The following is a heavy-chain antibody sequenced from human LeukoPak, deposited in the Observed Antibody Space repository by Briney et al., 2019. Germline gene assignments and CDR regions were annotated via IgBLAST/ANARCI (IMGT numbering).Heavy chain of an antibody. CDR1: GGSLSIYY. J-gene: IGHJ4*02. Sequence: SETLSLTCVVYGGSLSIYYWSWIRQPPGKGLEWIGEINHSGSTNYNPSLKSRVTISLDTSKNQFSLKLSSVTAADTAVYYCARAYCGGDCFADYWGQGTLVTVSS. CDR2: INHSGST. D-gene: IGHD2-21*01. CDR3: ARAYCGGDCFADY. V-gene: IGHV4-34*01.